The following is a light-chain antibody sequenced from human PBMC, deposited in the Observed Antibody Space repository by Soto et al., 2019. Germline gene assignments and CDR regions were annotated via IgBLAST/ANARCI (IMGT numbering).Light chain of an antibody. V-gene: IGLV2-14*01. J-gene: IGLJ3*02. Sequence: QPVLTQPASVSGSPGQSITISCTGTSSDVGGYNYVSWYQQHPGKAPKLMIFEVSYRPSGVSNRFSGSKSGNTASLTISGLQAEDEADYYCSSFTTTTWVFGGGTKVTVL. CDR1: SSDVGGYNY. CDR3: SSFTTTTWV. CDR2: EVS.